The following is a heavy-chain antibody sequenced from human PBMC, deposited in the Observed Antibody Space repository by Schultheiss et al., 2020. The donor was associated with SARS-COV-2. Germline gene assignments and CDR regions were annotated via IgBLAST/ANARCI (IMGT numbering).Heavy chain of an antibody. Sequence: SETLSLTCTVSGGSISSGGYYWSWIRQHPGKGLEWIGYIYYSGSTYYNPSLKSRVTISVDTSKNQFSLKLSSVTAADTAVYYCATLDTRIAAATWFDPWGQGTLVTVSS. CDR3: ATLDTRIAAATWFDP. D-gene: IGHD6-13*01. CDR2: IYYSGST. J-gene: IGHJ5*02. CDR1: GGSISSGGYY. V-gene: IGHV4-31*03.